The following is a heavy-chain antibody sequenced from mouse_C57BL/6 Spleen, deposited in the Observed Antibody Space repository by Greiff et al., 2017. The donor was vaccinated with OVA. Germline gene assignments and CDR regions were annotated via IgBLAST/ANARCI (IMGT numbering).Heavy chain of an antibody. CDR1: GYTFTSYG. D-gene: IGHD1-1*01. Sequence: VKLMESGAELARPGASVKLSCKASGYTFTSYGISWVKQRTGQGLEWIGEIYPRSGNTYYNEKFKGKATLTADKSSSTAYMELRSLTSEDSAVYFCASLITTVVAPFAYWGQGTLVTVSA. CDR3: ASLITTVVAPFAY. J-gene: IGHJ3*01. CDR2: IYPRSGNT. V-gene: IGHV1-81*01.